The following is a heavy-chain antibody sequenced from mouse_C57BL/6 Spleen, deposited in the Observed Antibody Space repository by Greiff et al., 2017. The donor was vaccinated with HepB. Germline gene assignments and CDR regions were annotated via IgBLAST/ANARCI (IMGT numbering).Heavy chain of an antibody. V-gene: IGHV1-69*01. CDR2: IDPSDSYT. CDR3: ARSDYGNCGFAY. Sequence: VQLQQPGAELVMPGASVKLSCKASGYTFTSYWMHWVKQRPGQGLEWIGEIDPSDSYTNYNQKFKGKSTLTVDKSSSTAYMQLSSLTSEDSAVYYCARSDYGNCGFAYWGQGTLVTVSA. D-gene: IGHD2-1*01. CDR1: GYTFTSYW. J-gene: IGHJ3*01.